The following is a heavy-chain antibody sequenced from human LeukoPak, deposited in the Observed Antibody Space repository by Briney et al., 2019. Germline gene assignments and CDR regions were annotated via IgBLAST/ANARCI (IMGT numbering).Heavy chain of an antibody. CDR3: AREFLNYQILTGNYFDY. Sequence: ASVKVSCKASGYTFTSYGISWVRQAPGQGLEWMGWISAYNGNTNYAQKLQGRVTMTTDTSTSTAYMELRSLRSDDTAVYYCAREFLNYQILTGNYFDYWGQGTLVTVSS. J-gene: IGHJ4*02. V-gene: IGHV1-18*01. D-gene: IGHD3-9*01. CDR2: ISAYNGNT. CDR1: GYTFTSYG.